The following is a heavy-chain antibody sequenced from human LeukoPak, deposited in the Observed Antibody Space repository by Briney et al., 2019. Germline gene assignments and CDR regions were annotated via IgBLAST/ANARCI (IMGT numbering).Heavy chain of an antibody. CDR3: ARNRDIAARGFPGY. J-gene: IGHJ4*02. V-gene: IGHV1-46*01. D-gene: IGHD6-6*01. Sequence: ASVKVSCKSSGYTFTIYYMHWVRQAPGQGLEWMGIINPSGGSTSYAQKFQGRVTMTRYTSTSTVYMELSSLRSDDTAVYYCARNRDIAARGFPGYWGQGTLVTVSS. CDR1: GYTFTIYY. CDR2: INPSGGST.